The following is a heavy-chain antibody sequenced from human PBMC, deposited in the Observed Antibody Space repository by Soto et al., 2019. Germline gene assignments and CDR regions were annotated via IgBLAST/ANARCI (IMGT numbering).Heavy chain of an antibody. D-gene: IGHD6-19*01. CDR3: ARGLFGQQWLVGFDT. V-gene: IGHV1-69*01. Sequence: QVHLVQSGAEVKKPGSSVKVSCKASGGSFSNYIFAWVRQAPGQGLEWMGGTIPMFATAQYAQKLQGRVTITADESTSTVYMVLTSLTSDDTAVYYGARGLFGQQWLVGFDTWGQGTLVTVSS. CDR1: GGSFSNYI. J-gene: IGHJ4*02. CDR2: TIPMFATA.